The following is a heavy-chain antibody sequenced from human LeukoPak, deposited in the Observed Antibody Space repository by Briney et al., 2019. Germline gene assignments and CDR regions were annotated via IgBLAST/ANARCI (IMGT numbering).Heavy chain of an antibody. CDR3: ARHADSSGYYLGY. CDR1: GFTFSDYY. CDR2: ISSSSSTI. V-gene: IGHV3-11*04. D-gene: IGHD3-22*01. J-gene: IGHJ4*02. Sequence: GGSLRLSCAASGFTFSDYYMSWIRQAPGKGLEWVSYISSSSSTIYYADSVKGRFTISRDSAKTSLFLQMNSLRAEDTAVYYCARHADSSGYYLGYWGQGTLVTVSS.